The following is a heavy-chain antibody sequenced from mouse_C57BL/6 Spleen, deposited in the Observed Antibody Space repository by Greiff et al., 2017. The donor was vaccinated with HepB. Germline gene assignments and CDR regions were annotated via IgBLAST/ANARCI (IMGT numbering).Heavy chain of an antibody. CDR2: IYPSDSET. V-gene: IGHV1-61*01. D-gene: IGHD1-1*01. CDR3: ARRTDYYGSSSYWYFDV. Sequence: VQLQQPGAELVRPGSSVKLSCKASGYTFTSYWMDWVKQRPGQGLEWIGNIYPSDSETHYNQKFKDKATLTVDKSSSTAYMQLSSLTSEDSAVYYCARRTDYYGSSSYWYFDVWGTGTTVTVSS. CDR1: GYTFTSYW. J-gene: IGHJ1*03.